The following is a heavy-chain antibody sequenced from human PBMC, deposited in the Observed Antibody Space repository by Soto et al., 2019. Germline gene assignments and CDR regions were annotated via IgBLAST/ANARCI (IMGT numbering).Heavy chain of an antibody. J-gene: IGHJ4*02. D-gene: IGHD2-15*01. Sequence: QVQLQESGPGLVKPSETLSLTCTVSGGSVSSGSYYWSWIRQPPGKGLEWIGYIYYSGSTNYNPSLKSRVTISIDTSKNQFDLKLSSVTAADTAVYYCAKGKDCSGGSCYSGDDYGDADYWGQGTLVTVSS. CDR2: IYYSGST. V-gene: IGHV4-61*01. CDR1: GGSVSSGSYY. CDR3: AKGKDCSGGSCYSGDDYGDADY.